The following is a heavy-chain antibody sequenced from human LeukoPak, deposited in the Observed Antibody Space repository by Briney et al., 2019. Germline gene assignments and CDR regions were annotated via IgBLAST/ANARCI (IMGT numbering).Heavy chain of an antibody. CDR1: GGSISSSNW. CDR2: IYHSGST. Sequence: SETLSLTCAVSGGSISSSNWWSWVRQPPGKGLEWIGEIYHSGSTNYNPSLKSRVTISVDKSKNQFSLKLSSVTAADTAVYYCARAPLQLERRVSAYWGQGTLVTVSS. V-gene: IGHV4-4*02. D-gene: IGHD1-1*01. CDR3: ARAPLQLERRVSAY. J-gene: IGHJ4*02.